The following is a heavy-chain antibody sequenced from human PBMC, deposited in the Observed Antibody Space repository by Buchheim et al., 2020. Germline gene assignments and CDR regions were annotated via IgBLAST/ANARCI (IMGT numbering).Heavy chain of an antibody. CDR3: TRAPRAARTGWFDP. CDR1: GAFIDSGDSY. J-gene: IGHJ5*02. D-gene: IGHD5-18*01. CDR2: IYYSGAT. Sequence: QVQLQESGPGLVKPSQTLSLTCTVSGAFIDSGDSYWSWFRQPPGKGLEWIAYIYYSGATYYNPSLKSRVTISVDTSKNHFSLNVRSVTAADTAVYYCTRAPRAARTGWFDPWGQGTL. V-gene: IGHV4-30-4*08.